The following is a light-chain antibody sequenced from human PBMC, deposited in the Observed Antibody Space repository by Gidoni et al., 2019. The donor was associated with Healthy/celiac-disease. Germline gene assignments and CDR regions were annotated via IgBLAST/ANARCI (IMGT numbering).Light chain of an antibody. V-gene: IGKV3-15*01. CDR3: QQYSNWPPFT. J-gene: IGKJ4*01. Sequence: ETLLTQSPVTLSVSSGERAALSCSASETIDYKLAWYQQKPGQAPRLLIYGASIRATGVPDRFRGSGSGTEFTLTISSLQSEDFAFYYCQQYSNWPPFTFGGGTKVEMK. CDR2: GAS. CDR1: ETIDYK.